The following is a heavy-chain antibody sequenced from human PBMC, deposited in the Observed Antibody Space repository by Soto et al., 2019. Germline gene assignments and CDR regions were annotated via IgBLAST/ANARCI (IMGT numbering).Heavy chain of an antibody. CDR1: GGSISCYY. V-gene: IGHV4-4*07. CDR2: FYTTGSA. Sequence: SETLSLTCTVSGGSISCYYWSWIRQPAGKALEWIGRFYTTGSANYSPSLKSRVTMSVDTSKNQFSLKLSSVTAADTAVYYCARDQYYFDSWGQGTLVTVSS. CDR3: ARDQYYFDS. J-gene: IGHJ4*02.